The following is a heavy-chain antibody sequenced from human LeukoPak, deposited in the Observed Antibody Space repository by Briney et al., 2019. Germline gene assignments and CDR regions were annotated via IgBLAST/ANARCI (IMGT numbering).Heavy chain of an antibody. D-gene: IGHD2-15*01. CDR2: INPNSGGT. J-gene: IGHJ4*02. CDR1: GFTFNAYY. V-gene: IGHV1-2*02. CDR3: ARDPGYCSGGSCQDY. Sequence: ASVKVSCKASGFTFNAYYIHWARQAPGQGLEWMGWINPNSGGTNYAQKFQGRVTMTRDTSISTAYMELSRLRSDDTAVYYCARDPGYCSGGSCQDYWGQGTLVTVSS.